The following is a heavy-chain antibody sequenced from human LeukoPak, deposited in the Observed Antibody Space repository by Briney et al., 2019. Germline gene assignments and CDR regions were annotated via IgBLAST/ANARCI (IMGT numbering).Heavy chain of an antibody. CDR3: ARDWYYDSSGHDY. V-gene: IGHV1-2*06. CDR1: GYTFTGYY. D-gene: IGHD3-22*01. J-gene: IGHJ4*02. Sequence: ASVKVSCKASGYTFTGYYMHWVRQPPGQGLEWMGRINPNSGGTNYAQKFQGRVTMTRDTSISTAYMELSRLRSDDTAVYYCARDWYYDSSGHDYWGQGTLVTVSS. CDR2: INPNSGGT.